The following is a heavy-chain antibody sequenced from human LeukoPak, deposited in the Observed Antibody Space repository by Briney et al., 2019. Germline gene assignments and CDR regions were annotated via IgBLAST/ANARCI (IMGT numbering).Heavy chain of an antibody. J-gene: IGHJ4*02. CDR2: ISNTGGRA. V-gene: IGHV3-23*01. Sequence: GGSLRLSCAGSGFNFGRNTMSWVRQAPGRGLEWVSAISNTGGRADYADSVRGRFTISRGNSKSTLYLQMDSLRAEDTAVYYCARDEDTSALSEYWGQGTLVTVSS. CDR1: GFNFGRNT. D-gene: IGHD2/OR15-2a*01. CDR3: ARDEDTSALSEY.